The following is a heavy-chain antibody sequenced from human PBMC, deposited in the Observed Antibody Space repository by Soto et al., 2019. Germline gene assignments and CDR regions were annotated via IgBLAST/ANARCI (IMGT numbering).Heavy chain of an antibody. V-gene: IGHV3-53*01. CDR3: ARDLLLYSRGGGDGMDV. Sequence: EVQLVESGGGLIQPGGSLRLSCAASGFTVSSNYMSWVRQAPGKGLEWVSVIYSGGSTYYADSVKGRFTISRDNSKNTLYLQRNSLRAEDTAVYYCARDLLLYSRGGGDGMDVWGQGTTVTVSS. D-gene: IGHD6-13*01. J-gene: IGHJ6*02. CDR1: GFTVSSNY. CDR2: IYSGGST.